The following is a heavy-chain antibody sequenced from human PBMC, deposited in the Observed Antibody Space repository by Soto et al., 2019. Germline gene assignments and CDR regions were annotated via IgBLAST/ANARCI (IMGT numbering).Heavy chain of an antibody. CDR1: GFTFSSHG. Sequence: GGSLRLSCAASGFTFSSHGMHWVRQAPGKGLEWVTVIWYDGSNKYYADSVKGRLTISRDNSKNTLYLQMNSLRAEDTAVYYCARAYYYDTSAYQNAFDIWGQGTMVTVSS. J-gene: IGHJ3*02. CDR2: IWYDGSNK. V-gene: IGHV3-33*01. D-gene: IGHD3-22*01. CDR3: ARAYYYDTSAYQNAFDI.